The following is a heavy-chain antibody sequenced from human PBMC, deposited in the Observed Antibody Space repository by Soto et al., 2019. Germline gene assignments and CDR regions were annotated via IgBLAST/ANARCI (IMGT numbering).Heavy chain of an antibody. CDR3: AKGYPSGKNFDS. J-gene: IGHJ4*02. V-gene: IGHV3-23*01. CDR2: ISSSGGGT. D-gene: IGHD6-19*01. CDR1: GFTFSSYA. Sequence: GESLKISCAASGFTFSSYAMSWVRQAPGKGLEWVSAISSSGGGTYYADSVKGRFTISRDNSKNTLYLQMNSLRAEDTAVYYCAKGYPSGKNFDSWGQGTLVTVSS.